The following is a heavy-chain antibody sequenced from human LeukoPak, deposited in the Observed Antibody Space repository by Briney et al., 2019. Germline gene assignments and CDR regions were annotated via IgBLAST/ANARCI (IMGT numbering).Heavy chain of an antibody. CDR3: AREDPRTKVPEGMDV. V-gene: IGHV4-59*01. D-gene: IGHD4/OR15-4a*01. J-gene: IGHJ6*02. CDR1: GGSISHYY. CDR2: FYYSGTT. Sequence: NSSETLSLTCTVSGGSISHYYWSWIRQPPGKGLGWIGYFYYSGTTNYNPSLKSRVTISVDTSKIQFSLKLTSVTAADTAVYYCAREDPRTKVPEGMDVWGQGTTVTVSS.